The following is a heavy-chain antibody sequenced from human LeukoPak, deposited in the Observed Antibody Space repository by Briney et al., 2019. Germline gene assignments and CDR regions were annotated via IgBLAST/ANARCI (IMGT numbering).Heavy chain of an antibody. D-gene: IGHD2-8*02. J-gene: IGHJ4*02. V-gene: IGHV4-61*02. CDR3: ARENGGGVVDY. CDR2: IYTSGST. Sequence: SQTLSLTCTVSGGSISSGSYYWRWIRQPAGKGREWIGRIYTSGSTNYNPSLKSRVTISVDPSTNPFSLKLRSVPAADTAVYYCARENGGGVVDYWGQGTLVTVSS. CDR1: GGSISSGSYY.